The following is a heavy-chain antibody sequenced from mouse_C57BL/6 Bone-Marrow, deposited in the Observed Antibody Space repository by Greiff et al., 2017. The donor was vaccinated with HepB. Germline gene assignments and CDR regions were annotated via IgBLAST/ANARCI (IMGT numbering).Heavy chain of an antibody. Sequence: DVHLVESGGGLVKPGGSLKLSCAASGFTFSDYGMHWVRQAPEKGLEWVAYSSSGSSTIYYADTVKGRFTISRDNAKNTLFLQMTSLRSEDTAMYYCARGRRYQYYFDYWGQGTTLTVSS. V-gene: IGHV5-17*01. CDR1: GFTFSDYG. CDR3: ARGRRYQYYFDY. J-gene: IGHJ2*01. CDR2: SSSGSSTI. D-gene: IGHD2-14*01.